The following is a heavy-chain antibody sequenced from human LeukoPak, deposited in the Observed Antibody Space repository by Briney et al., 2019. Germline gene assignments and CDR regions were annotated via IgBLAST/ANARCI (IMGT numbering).Heavy chain of an antibody. D-gene: IGHD4-17*01. V-gene: IGHV1-2*02. J-gene: IGHJ4*02. CDR2: INPNSGGT. CDR1: GYTFTGYY. Sequence: ASVKVSCKASGYTFTGYYMHWVRQAPGQGLEWMGWINPNSGGTNYAQKFQGRVTMTRDTSISTAYMELSRLRSDDTAAYYCAREVYGDYYFDYWGQGTLVTASS. CDR3: AREVYGDYYFDY.